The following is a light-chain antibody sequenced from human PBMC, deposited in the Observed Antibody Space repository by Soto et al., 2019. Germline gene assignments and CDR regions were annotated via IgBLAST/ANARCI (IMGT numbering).Light chain of an antibody. J-gene: IGKJ2*01. V-gene: IGKV3-15*01. Sequence: EIVVTQSPATLSVSPGDRATLSCRASQSVGIKLAWYQQKPGQAPRLLIYGTSTRATGIPARFSGIASGTEFTLAISSLQSEDFAVYYCQQYYDWPYTFGQGTKLEI. CDR2: GTS. CDR3: QQYYDWPYT. CDR1: QSVGIK.